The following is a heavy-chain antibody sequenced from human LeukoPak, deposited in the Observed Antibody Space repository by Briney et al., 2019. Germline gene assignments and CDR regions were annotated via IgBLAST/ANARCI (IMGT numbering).Heavy chain of an antibody. J-gene: IGHJ3*02. CDR1: GGSFSGYY. V-gene: IGHV4-34*01. CDR2: INHSGST. Sequence: SETLSLTCAVYGGSFSGYYWSWIRQPPGKGLEWIGEINHSGSTNYNPSLKSRVTISVDTSKNQLSLKLSSVTAADTAVYYCARHPHIYTWFGTPVAFDIWGQGTMVTVSS. D-gene: IGHD3-10*01. CDR3: ARHPHIYTWFGTPVAFDI.